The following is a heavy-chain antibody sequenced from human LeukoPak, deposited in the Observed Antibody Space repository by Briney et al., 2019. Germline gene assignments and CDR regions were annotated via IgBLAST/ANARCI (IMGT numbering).Heavy chain of an antibody. CDR2: ISWSSGNI. CDR1: GLTFDDYA. Sequence: GGSLRLSCTPSGLTFDDYAMHWVRQAPGEGLEWVAGISWSSGNIGYADSVKGRFTISRDNAENSLHLEMNSLRHEDTAVYFCARDAWRRAFNYGMDVWGQGTTVAVSS. CDR3: ARDAWRRAFNYGMDV. D-gene: IGHD5-12*01. J-gene: IGHJ6*02. V-gene: IGHV3-9*01.